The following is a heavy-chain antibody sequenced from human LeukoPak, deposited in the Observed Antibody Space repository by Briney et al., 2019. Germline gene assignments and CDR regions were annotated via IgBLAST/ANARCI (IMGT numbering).Heavy chain of an antibody. J-gene: IGHJ5*02. D-gene: IGHD1-26*01. CDR3: ARDPSGRFFNWFDP. CDR1: GGSFSGYY. Sequence: NTSETLSLTCAVYGGSFSGYYWSWIRQPPGKGLEWIGEINHSGSTNYNPSLKSRVTISVDTSKNQFSLKLSSVTAADTAVYYCARDPSGRFFNWFDPWGQGTLVTVSS. V-gene: IGHV4-34*01. CDR2: INHSGST.